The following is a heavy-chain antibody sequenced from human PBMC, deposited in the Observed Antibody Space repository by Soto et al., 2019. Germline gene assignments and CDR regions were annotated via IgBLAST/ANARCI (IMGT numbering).Heavy chain of an antibody. CDR3: AKEDYSKSFCDFDI. V-gene: IGHV3-23*01. J-gene: IGHJ3*02. CDR1: GFTFSSYG. CDR2: ISGSGGST. Sequence: EVQLLESGGGLVQPGGSLRLSCAASGFTFSSYGMSCFREAPGKWLEWVSAISGSGGSTYYADSVKGRITISRDNSKNALYLQTNSMRANDTAVYYCAKEDYSKSFCDFDIWGQGTMVTVSS. D-gene: IGHD6-13*01.